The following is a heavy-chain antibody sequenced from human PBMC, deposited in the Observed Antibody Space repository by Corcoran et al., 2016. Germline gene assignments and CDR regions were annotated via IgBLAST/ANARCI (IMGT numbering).Heavy chain of an antibody. Sequence: QVQLQQWGAGLLKPSETLSLTCAVYGGSFSGYYWSWIRQPPGKGLEWIGEINHSGSTNYNPSLKSRVTISVDTSKNQFSLKLSSVTAADTAVYYWARGRYNNDYGDYVPQGFDYWGQGTLVTVSS. CDR1: GGSFSGYY. CDR2: INHSGST. D-gene: IGHD4-17*01. J-gene: IGHJ4*02. CDR3: ARGRYNNDYGDYVPQGFDY. V-gene: IGHV4-34*01.